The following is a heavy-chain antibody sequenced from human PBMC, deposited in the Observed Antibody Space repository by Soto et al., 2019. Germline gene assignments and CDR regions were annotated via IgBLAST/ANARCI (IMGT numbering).Heavy chain of an antibody. CDR2: IYWNDDR. D-gene: IGHD2-2*01. CDR1: GSSLSNPGVG. Sequence: QITLKESGPTLVKPTQTLTLTCTFSGSSLSNPGVGMGWVRQPPGKALQWLAVIYWNDDRRYSPSLKTRLTITKDTSKNQVVLTMTDMDPVDTATYYCAHGGPAASLDFWGQGTLVTVSS. V-gene: IGHV2-5*01. J-gene: IGHJ4*02. CDR3: AHGGPAASLDF.